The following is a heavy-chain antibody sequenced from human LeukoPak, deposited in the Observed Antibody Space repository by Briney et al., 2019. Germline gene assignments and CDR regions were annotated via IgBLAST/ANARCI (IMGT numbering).Heavy chain of an antibody. D-gene: IGHD3-3*01. CDR2: LSGGGDRT. CDR3: ANPFCSGNYYSRSRFDS. J-gene: IGHJ5*01. CDR1: GFMFSSCG. Sequence: GGSLRLSCAASGFMFSSCGMSWVRQAPGKGLECVSDLSGGGDRTYYADSVKGRFTISRDNPKNTVYLQMNNLRAEDTAVYYCANPFCSGNYYSRSRFDSWGQGTLVTVSS. V-gene: IGHV3-23*01.